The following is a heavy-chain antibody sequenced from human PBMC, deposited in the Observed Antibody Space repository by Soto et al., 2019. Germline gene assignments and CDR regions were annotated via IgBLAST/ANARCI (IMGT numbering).Heavy chain of an antibody. D-gene: IGHD5-12*01. CDR1: VGSISSSSYY. Sequence: PSEPLSLTFTFSVGSISSSSYYWGWIRQPPGKGLEWIGSIYYSGSTYYNPSLKSRVTISVDTSKNQFSLKLSSVTAADTAVYYCARQGYSGYSGGLYYSYGMDVWGQGTTVTVSS. V-gene: IGHV4-39*01. CDR2: IYYSGST. J-gene: IGHJ6*01. CDR3: ARQGYSGYSGGLYYSYGMDV.